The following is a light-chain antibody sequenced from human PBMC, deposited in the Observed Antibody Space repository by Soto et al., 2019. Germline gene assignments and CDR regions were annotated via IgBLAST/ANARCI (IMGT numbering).Light chain of an antibody. Sequence: QSVLTQPPSASGTPGQRVTISCSGSSSNIGSYTVNWYQHLPGTAPKLLIYSNNQRPSGVPDRFSGSKSGTSASLAISGLQSEDEADYYCATWDASLNGPLFGGGTKLTVL. CDR3: ATWDASLNGPL. CDR2: SNN. J-gene: IGLJ2*01. CDR1: SSNIGSYT. V-gene: IGLV1-44*01.